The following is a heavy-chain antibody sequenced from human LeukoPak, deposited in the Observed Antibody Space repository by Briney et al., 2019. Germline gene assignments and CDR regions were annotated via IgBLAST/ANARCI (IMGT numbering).Heavy chain of an antibody. CDR2: ISGSGGST. D-gene: IGHD2-15*01. CDR1: GFTFSSYA. V-gene: IGHV3-23*01. J-gene: IGHJ2*01. CDR3: AKVAGHCIGGSCNDWYFNL. Sequence: GGSLRLSCAGSGFTFSSYAMSWVRQAPGKGLDWVSTISGSGGSTYYADSVKGRLTISRDNSKNTLYLQMNSLRAEDTAVYYCAKVAGHCIGGSCNDWYFNLWGRGTLVTVSS.